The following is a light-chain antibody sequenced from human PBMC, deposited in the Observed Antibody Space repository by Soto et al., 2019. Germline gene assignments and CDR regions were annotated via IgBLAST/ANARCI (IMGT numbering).Light chain of an antibody. J-gene: IGKJ4*02. Sequence: EIVLTQSPATLSLSPGERATLSCRARQSVSSYLAWYQQKPGQAPRLLIYDASNRATGIPARFSGSGSGTDFTLTISSLEPEDVAVYYCQQRSNWARTFCGGTKVEIK. CDR3: QQRSNWART. CDR1: QSVSSY. CDR2: DAS. V-gene: IGKV3-11*01.